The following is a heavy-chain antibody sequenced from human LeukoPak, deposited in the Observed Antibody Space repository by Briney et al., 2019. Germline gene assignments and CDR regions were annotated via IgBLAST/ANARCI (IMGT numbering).Heavy chain of an antibody. CDR3: ARGYSYGSAYFDY. Sequence: PGGSLRLSCAASGFTFSSYAMHWVRQAPGKGLEWVAVISYDGSNKHYADSVKGRFTISRDNSKNTLYLQMNSLRAEDTAVYYCARGYSYGSAYFDYWGQGTLVTVSS. CDR2: ISYDGSNK. CDR1: GFTFSSYA. V-gene: IGHV3-30-3*01. D-gene: IGHD5-18*01. J-gene: IGHJ4*02.